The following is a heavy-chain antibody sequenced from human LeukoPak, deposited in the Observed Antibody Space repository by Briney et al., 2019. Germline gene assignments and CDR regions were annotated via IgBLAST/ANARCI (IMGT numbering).Heavy chain of an antibody. CDR2: IYYSGST. Sequence: SETLSLTCTVSGGSISSSSYYWGWIRQPPGKGLEWIGSIYYSGSTYYNPSLKSRVTISVDTSKNQFSLKLSSVTAADTAVYYCVRSHYYDSSGSHNNWFDPWGQGTLVTVSS. J-gene: IGHJ5*02. CDR3: VRSHYYDSSGSHNNWFDP. V-gene: IGHV4-39*01. CDR1: GGSISSSSYY. D-gene: IGHD3-22*01.